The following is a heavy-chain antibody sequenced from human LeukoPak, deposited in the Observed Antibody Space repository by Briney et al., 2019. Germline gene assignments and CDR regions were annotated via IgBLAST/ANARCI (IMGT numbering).Heavy chain of an antibody. CDR1: GFPFSSYG. V-gene: IGHV3-30*03. D-gene: IGHD5-18*01. Sequence: PGGSLRLSCAASGFPFSSYGMHWVRQAPGKGLEWMAVISYDGSNKYYADSVKGRFTISRDNSKNTLYLQMNSLRAEDTAVYYCARDVDTAMVDYWGQGTLVTVSS. CDR3: ARDVDTAMVDY. J-gene: IGHJ4*02. CDR2: ISYDGSNK.